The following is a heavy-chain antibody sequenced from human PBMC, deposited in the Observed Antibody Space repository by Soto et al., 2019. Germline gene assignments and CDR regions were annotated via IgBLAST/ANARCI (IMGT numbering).Heavy chain of an antibody. CDR3: ARDRGSPSPFDP. D-gene: IGHD2-2*01. CDR1: GGSFSGYY. CDR2: INHSGST. J-gene: IGHJ5*02. Sequence: QVQLQQWGAGLLKPSETLSLTCAVYGGSFSGYYWSWIRQPPGKGLEWIGEINHSGSTNYNPSLKSRVTISVDTSKNQCSLKLSSVTAADTAVYYCARDRGSPSPFDPWGQGTLVTVSS. V-gene: IGHV4-34*01.